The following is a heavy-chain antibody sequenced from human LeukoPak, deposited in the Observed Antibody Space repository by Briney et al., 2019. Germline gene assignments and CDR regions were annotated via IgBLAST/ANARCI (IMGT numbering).Heavy chain of an antibody. Sequence: PGGSLRLSCAASGFTFSVYVMTWVRQAPGKGLEWVSSMSGSGDSTFYADSVKGRFTMSRDNSKNTLYLQMNSLRAEDTAVYYCAKSHQGYSSGWGDYWGQGTLVTVSS. CDR2: MSGSGDST. D-gene: IGHD6-19*01. CDR1: GFTFSVYV. V-gene: IGHV3-23*01. CDR3: AKSHQGYSSGWGDY. J-gene: IGHJ4*02.